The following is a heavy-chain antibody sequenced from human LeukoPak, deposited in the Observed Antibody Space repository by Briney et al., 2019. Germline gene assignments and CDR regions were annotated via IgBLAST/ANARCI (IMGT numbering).Heavy chain of an antibody. CDR1: GYTFSNYA. CDR3: VRDGNSGWYSSFDY. Sequence: ASVKVSCKASGYTFSNYAISWVRQAPGQGLEWMGWISTYNGGTKYAQKVQGRVTMTADTSTSTVYTELRSLRSDDTALYYCVRDGNSGWYSSFDYWGQGTLVSVSS. CDR2: ISTYNGGT. V-gene: IGHV1-18*01. D-gene: IGHD6-13*01. J-gene: IGHJ4*02.